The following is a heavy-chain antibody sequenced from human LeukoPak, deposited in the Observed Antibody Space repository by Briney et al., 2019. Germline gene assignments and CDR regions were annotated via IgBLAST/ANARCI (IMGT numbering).Heavy chain of an antibody. D-gene: IGHD3-10*01. CDR2: ISFDEKDR. V-gene: IGHV3-30*03. CDR3: ARDRTYGSVFYSGSGTYYNVAMDV. J-gene: IGHJ6*02. Sequence: GGSLRLSCAASGFPFSSYGMHWVRQAPGKGLEWVAVISFDEKDRHYADSVKGRFTISRDISKNTLYLQMDSLRAEDTALYYCARDRTYGSVFYSGSGTYYNVAMDVRGQGTTVSVSS. CDR1: GFPFSSYG.